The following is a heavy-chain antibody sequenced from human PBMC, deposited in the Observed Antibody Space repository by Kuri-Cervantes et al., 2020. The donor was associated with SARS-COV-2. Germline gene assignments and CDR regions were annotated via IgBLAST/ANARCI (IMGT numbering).Heavy chain of an antibody. J-gene: IGHJ6*03. CDR3: ARDGSRYSTSSFNYYYYMDV. CDR2: ISSSSNYI. V-gene: IGHV3-21*01. D-gene: IGHD6-6*01. Sequence: GESLKISCAAAGFTFSSYSMNWVRQAPGKGLEWVSFISSSSNYIYYADSLKGRFTISRDDAKNSLYLQMNSTRAEDTAVYYCARDGSRYSTSSFNYYYYMDVWGKGTTVTVSS. CDR1: GFTFSSYS.